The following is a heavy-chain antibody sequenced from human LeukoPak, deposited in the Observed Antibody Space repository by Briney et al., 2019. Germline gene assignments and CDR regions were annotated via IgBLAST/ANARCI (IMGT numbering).Heavy chain of an antibody. CDR1: GXTFSSYG. V-gene: IGHV3-30*03. Sequence: PGGSLRLSCAASGXTFSSYGMHWVRQAPGKGQEWVAVISYDGSNKYYADSVKGRFTISRDNSENTLYLQMNSLRAEDTALYYCASDGIAVDRGIGYFDYWGQGTLVTVSS. CDR3: ASDGIAVDRGIGYFDY. D-gene: IGHD6-13*01. CDR2: ISYDGSNK. J-gene: IGHJ4*02.